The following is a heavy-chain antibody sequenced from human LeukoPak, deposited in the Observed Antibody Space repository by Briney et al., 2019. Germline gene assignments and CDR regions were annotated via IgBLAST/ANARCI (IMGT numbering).Heavy chain of an antibody. CDR1: GYTFTGYY. Sequence: ASVKVSCKASGYTFTGYYMHWVRQAPGQGLEWMGWINPNSGGTNYAQKFQGRVTMIRDTSISTAYMELSRLRSDDTAVYYCARDGGYGDYGPDAFDIWGQGTMVTVSS. V-gene: IGHV1-2*02. CDR3: ARDGGYGDYGPDAFDI. CDR2: INPNSGGT. J-gene: IGHJ3*02. D-gene: IGHD4-17*01.